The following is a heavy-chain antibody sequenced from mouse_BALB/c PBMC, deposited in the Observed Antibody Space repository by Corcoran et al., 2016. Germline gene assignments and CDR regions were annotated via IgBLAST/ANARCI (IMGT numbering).Heavy chain of an antibody. CDR3: ARWENGADY. J-gene: IGHJ2*01. D-gene: IGHD4-1*01. Sequence: QIXLVQSGPELKKPGETVRISCKASGYTFTTAGMQWVQKMPGKGLKWIGWINTHSGVPKYAEDFKGRFAFSLETSASTAYLQRSNLKNEDTATYFCARWENGADYWGQGTTLTVSS. CDR2: INTHSGVP. V-gene: IGHV9-4*02. CDR1: GYTFTTAG.